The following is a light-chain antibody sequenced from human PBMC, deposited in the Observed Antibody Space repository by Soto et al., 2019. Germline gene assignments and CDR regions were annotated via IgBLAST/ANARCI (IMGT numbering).Light chain of an antibody. CDR3: PQRSNWPPEVT. V-gene: IGKV3-11*01. J-gene: IGKJ3*01. CDR2: DAS. Sequence: EIVLTQSPDTLSLSPGERATLSCRASQSVSSSLAWYQQKPGQAPRLLIYDASNRATGIPARFSGSGSGTDFTLTISSLEPEDFAVDYCPQRSNWPPEVTFGPGTKVDIK. CDR1: QSVSSS.